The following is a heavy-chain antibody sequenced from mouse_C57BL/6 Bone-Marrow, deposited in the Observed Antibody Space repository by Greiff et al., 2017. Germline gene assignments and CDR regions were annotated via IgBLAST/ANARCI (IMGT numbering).Heavy chain of an antibody. J-gene: IGHJ2*01. CDR2: IDPETGGT. V-gene: IGHV1-15*01. CDR1: GYTFTDYE. Sequence: QVQLKESGAELVRPGASVTLSCKASGYTFTDYEMHWVKQTPVHGLEWIGAIDPETGGTAYNQKFKGKAILTADKSSSTAYMELRSLTSEDSAVYYCTSFYYGNYGGILDYWGQGTTLTVSS. CDR3: TSFYYGNYGGILDY. D-gene: IGHD2-1*01.